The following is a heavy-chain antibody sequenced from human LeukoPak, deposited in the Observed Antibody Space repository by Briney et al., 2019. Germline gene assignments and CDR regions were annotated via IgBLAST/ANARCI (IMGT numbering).Heavy chain of an antibody. V-gene: IGHV3-30*02. CDR3: AKDSGGYSYGLAFDY. Sequence: GGSLRLSCAASGFTFSSYGMHWVRQAPGKGLEWVAFIRYDGSNEYYADSVKGRFTISRDNSKNTLYLQMNSLRAEDTAVYYCAKDSGGYSYGLAFDYWGQGTLVTVSS. J-gene: IGHJ4*02. CDR2: IRYDGSNE. D-gene: IGHD5-18*01. CDR1: GFTFSSYG.